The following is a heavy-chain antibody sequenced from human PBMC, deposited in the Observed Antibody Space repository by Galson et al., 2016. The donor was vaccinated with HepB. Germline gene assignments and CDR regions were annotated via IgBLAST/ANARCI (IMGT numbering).Heavy chain of an antibody. V-gene: IGHV3-30*03. CDR1: GFTFSNYD. J-gene: IGHJ4*02. CDR2: MSHDGANK. CDR3: ARDYGSGNFYSGFGY. Sequence: SLRLSCAASGFTFSNYDMHWVRQAPGKGLEWVSFMSHDGANKYYSDSVKGRFTVSRDNSKNTLYLQMTSLRAEDTAVYYCARDYGSGNFYSGFGYWGLGTLVTVSS. D-gene: IGHD3-10*01.